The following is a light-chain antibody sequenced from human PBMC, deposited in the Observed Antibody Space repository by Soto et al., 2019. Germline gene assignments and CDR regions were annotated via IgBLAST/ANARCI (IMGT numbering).Light chain of an antibody. CDR3: QQRYT. Sequence: EVVLTQSPGTLSLFPGERATLSCRASQTFRGNYLAWYQQKPGQAPRLLLYGASSRATGIPDRFSGSGSGTDFTLTISRLEPEDIAVYYCQQRYTFGQGTKLEIK. CDR1: QTFRGNY. V-gene: IGKV3-20*01. J-gene: IGKJ2*01. CDR2: GAS.